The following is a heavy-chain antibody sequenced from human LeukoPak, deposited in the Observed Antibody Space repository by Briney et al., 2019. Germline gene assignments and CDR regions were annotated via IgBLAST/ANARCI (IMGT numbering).Heavy chain of an antibody. CDR3: AREAVRDGYNFDYHMDV. J-gene: IGHJ6*03. V-gene: IGHV3-11*04. D-gene: IGHD5-24*01. Sequence: GGSLRLSCAVSGFTFTDTYMTWIRQAPGKGLESLSYISPSGTDISYADSVKGRFTISRDNAKNSLYLQMNSLRAEDTAVYYCAREAVRDGYNFDYHMDVWGKGTTVTISS. CDR1: GFTFTDTY. CDR2: ISPSGTDI.